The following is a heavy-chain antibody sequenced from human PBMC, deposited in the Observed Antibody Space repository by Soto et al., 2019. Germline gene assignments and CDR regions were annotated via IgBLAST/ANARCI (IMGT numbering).Heavy chain of an antibody. CDR1: GGSISSYY. D-gene: IGHD6-13*01. Sequence: SQTLSLTCTVFGGSISSYYWSWIRQPAGKGLEWIGRIYTSGSTNYNPALKSRVTMSVDTSKNQFSLKLSSVTAADTAVYYCAEGYSSSRNWFDPCGQGTLVTVSS. J-gene: IGHJ5*02. CDR2: IYTSGST. V-gene: IGHV4-4*07. CDR3: AEGYSSSRNWFDP.